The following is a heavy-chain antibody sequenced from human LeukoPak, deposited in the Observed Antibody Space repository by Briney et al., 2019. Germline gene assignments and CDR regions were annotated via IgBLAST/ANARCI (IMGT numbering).Heavy chain of an antibody. J-gene: IGHJ6*02. CDR1: AFTLGSFS. CDR3: ARGGSSVNYGMDV. Sequence: AGCMRLSCAASAFTLGSFSMGWVSQVPGEGLGWVSSISSSISYISYADSVKGRVTISRDNAKNALYLQMNSLRAEDTAVYYCARGGSSVNYGMDVWGQGTTVTVSS. D-gene: IGHD6-6*01. V-gene: IGHV3-21*01. CDR2: ISSSISYI.